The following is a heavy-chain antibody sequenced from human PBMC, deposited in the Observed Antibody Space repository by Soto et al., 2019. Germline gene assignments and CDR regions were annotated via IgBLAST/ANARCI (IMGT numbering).Heavy chain of an antibody. CDR2: IFPADSDT. D-gene: IGHD3-22*01. CDR1: GYSFSTYW. J-gene: IGHJ3*02. V-gene: IGHV5-51*01. CDR3: ARVDYYDSSGYYKGHDAFDI. Sequence: GESLKISCKGSGYSFSTYWIGWVRQMPGKGLEWMGIIFPADSDTRYSPSFQGQVTISADKSISTAYLQWRSLKASDTAMYYCARVDYYDSSGYYKGHDAFDIWGQGTMVTVS.